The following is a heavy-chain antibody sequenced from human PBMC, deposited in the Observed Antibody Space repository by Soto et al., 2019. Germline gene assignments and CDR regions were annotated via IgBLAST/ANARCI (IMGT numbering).Heavy chain of an antibody. CDR3: AKNADFCSWGMDV. Sequence: GGSLRLSCAASGFTFNSFAMTWVRQAPGKGLEWVSIISSSGDGKYYVDSVKGRFTISRDNSRNTLNLQMNSLRAEDTAVYYCAKNADFCSWGMDVWGQGPTVTVSS. J-gene: IGHJ6*02. V-gene: IGHV3-23*01. CDR1: GFTFNSFA. CDR2: ISSSGDGK. D-gene: IGHD3-3*01.